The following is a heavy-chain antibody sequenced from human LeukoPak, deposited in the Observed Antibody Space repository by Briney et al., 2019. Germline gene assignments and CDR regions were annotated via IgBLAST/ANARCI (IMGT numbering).Heavy chain of an antibody. J-gene: IGHJ3*02. Sequence: SETLSLTCTVSGGSISSYYWSWIRQPPGKGLEWIGYIYYSGSTNHNPSLKSRVTISADTSKNEFSLKLSSVTAADTAVYYCARGLPTSDAFDIWGQGTMVTVSS. V-gene: IGHV4-59*01. CDR1: GGSISSYY. CDR3: ARGLPTSDAFDI. D-gene: IGHD1-1*01. CDR2: IYYSGST.